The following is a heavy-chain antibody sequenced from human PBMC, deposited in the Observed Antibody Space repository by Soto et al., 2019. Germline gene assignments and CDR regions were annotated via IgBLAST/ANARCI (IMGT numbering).Heavy chain of an antibody. CDR3: ARDGYYGSGSYYKRRYYYYCMDV. CDR1: GGSFSGYY. D-gene: IGHD3-10*01. J-gene: IGHJ6*02. Sequence: SETLSLTCAVYGGSFSGYYWSWIRQPPGKGLEWIGEINHSGSTNYNPSLKSRVTISVDTSKNQFSLKLSSVTAADTAVYYCARDGYYGSGSYYKRRYYYYCMDVWGQVTTVT. CDR2: INHSGST. V-gene: IGHV4-34*01.